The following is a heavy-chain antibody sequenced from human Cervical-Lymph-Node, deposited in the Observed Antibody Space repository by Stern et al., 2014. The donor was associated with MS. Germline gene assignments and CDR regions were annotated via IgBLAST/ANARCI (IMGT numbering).Heavy chain of an antibody. Sequence: QVQLVQSGAEVKKPGASVKVSCKTAGYNFTDYGIIWVRQAPGQRLEWMGWINTGTGNRRYSQKVQGRGTITRDTAASTAYMELSSLRSEDTAVYYCARTGTVVTSGYYYGMDVWGQGTTVTVSS. CDR1: GYNFTDYG. J-gene: IGHJ6*02. V-gene: IGHV1-3*04. CDR2: INTGTGNR. D-gene: IGHD4-23*01. CDR3: ARTGTVVTSGYYYGMDV.